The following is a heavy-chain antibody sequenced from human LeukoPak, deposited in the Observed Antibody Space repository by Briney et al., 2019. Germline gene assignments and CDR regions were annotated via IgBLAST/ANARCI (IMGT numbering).Heavy chain of an antibody. V-gene: IGHV3-23*01. CDR1: GFTFSGSA. CDR3: AKFGYSGYRYSFDI. J-gene: IGHJ3*02. CDR2: ISYSGANS. Sequence: GGSLRLSCAASGFTFSGSAMSWVRQAPGEGLEWVSLISYSGANSYYTDSVRGRFTISRDNSKDTLFLQMNSLRAEDTAIYYCAKFGYSGYRYSFDIWGQGTMVTVSS. D-gene: IGHD5-12*01.